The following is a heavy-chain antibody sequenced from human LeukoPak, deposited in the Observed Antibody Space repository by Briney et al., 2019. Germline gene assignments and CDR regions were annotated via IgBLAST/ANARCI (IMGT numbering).Heavy chain of an antibody. CDR3: VRVPPGTTIYAY. CDR2: MNANNSDI. J-gene: IGHJ4*02. V-gene: IGHV1-8*01. Sequence: VGWMNANNSDIGYAQQFQGRVTMTRNTSTGTAYKELSSLRSEDTAIYYCVRVPPGTTIYAYWGQGTLVTVSS. D-gene: IGHD1-14*01.